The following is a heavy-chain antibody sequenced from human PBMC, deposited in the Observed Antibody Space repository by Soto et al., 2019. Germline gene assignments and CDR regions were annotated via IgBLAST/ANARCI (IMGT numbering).Heavy chain of an antibody. V-gene: IGHV4-59*01. CDR3: ARDKNNMHV. CDR2: IYYSGST. J-gene: IGHJ6*02. Sequence: PSETLSLTCTVSGGSIDSYYWSWIRQPPGTGLEWIGYIYYSGSTNYNPSLKSRVTISVDTSKNHFSLKLSSVTAADTAVYYCARDKNNMHVWGQGTTVTVS. CDR1: GGSIDSYY.